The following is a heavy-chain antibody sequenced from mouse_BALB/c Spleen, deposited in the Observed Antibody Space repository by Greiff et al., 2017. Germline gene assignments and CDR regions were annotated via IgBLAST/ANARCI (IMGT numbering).Heavy chain of an antibody. J-gene: IGHJ3*01. CDR2: ISYSGST. Sequence: EVQLQQSGPGLVKPSQSLSLTCTVTGYSITSDYAWNWIRQFPGNKLEWMGYISYSGSTSYNPSLKSRISITRDTSKNQFFLQLNSVTTEDTATYYCARKPYYYGSSPFAYWGQGTLVTVSA. V-gene: IGHV3-2*02. CDR1: GYSITSDYA. D-gene: IGHD1-1*01. CDR3: ARKPYYYGSSPFAY.